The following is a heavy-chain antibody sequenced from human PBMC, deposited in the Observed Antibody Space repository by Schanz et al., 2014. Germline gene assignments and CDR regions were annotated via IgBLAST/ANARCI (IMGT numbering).Heavy chain of an antibody. CDR3: VRDSFFALDY. Sequence: EVQLLESGGGLVQPGGSLRLSCAASGFTFSSYAMSWVRQAPGKGLEWVSYVSRSTPDIYYADSVKGRFTMSRDNAKNSVYLQMNSLRAEDTAVYYCVRDSFFALDYWGQGTLVTVSS. V-gene: IGHV3-48*01. D-gene: IGHD3-16*02. CDR1: GFTFSSYA. J-gene: IGHJ4*02. CDR2: VSRSTPDI.